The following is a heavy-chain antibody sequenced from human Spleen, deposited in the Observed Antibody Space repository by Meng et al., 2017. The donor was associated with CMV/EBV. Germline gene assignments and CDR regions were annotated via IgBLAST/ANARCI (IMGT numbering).Heavy chain of an antibody. CDR1: GFSFSTYW. CDR3: AREAYSSPSGDNWFDP. J-gene: IGHJ5*02. D-gene: IGHD3-22*01. V-gene: IGHV3-74*01. CDR2: IKSDGSST. Sequence: GESLKISCAASGFSFSTYWMHWVRQVPGKGLVWVSRIKSDGSSTDYADSVKGRFTISRDNSKNTLYLQMNSLRAEDTAVYYCAREAYSSPSGDNWFDPWGQGTLVTVSS.